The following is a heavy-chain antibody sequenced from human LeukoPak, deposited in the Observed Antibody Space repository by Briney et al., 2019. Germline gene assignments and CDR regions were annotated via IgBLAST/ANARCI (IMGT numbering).Heavy chain of an antibody. CDR3: AKTHYGDPSQKYYFDY. D-gene: IGHD4-17*01. CDR1: GFTVSTNY. J-gene: IGHJ4*02. CDR2: IYSGGST. V-gene: IGHV3-53*01. Sequence: GGSLRLSCAASGFTVSTNYMSWVRQAPGKGVEWVSVIYSGGSTYYADSVKGRFTISRDNSKNTLYLQMNSLRAEDTAVYYCAKTHYGDPSQKYYFDYWGQGTLVTDSS.